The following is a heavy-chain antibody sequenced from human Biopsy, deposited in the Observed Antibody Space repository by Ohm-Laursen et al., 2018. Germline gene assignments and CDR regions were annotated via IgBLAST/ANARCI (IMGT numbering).Heavy chain of an antibody. Sequence: PGTLSLTCPVSGGSFTGHYWTWIRQPPGKGLEWIGHISHTGYTSYKSSLKSRVTISLGTSRKHFSLRLTSLAAADTAVYYCARGSNEYGGLYFPHWGQGTLVTVSS. CDR1: GGSFTGHY. V-gene: IGHV4-59*11. D-gene: IGHD4-23*01. CDR3: ARGSNEYGGLYFPH. CDR2: ISHTGYT. J-gene: IGHJ1*01.